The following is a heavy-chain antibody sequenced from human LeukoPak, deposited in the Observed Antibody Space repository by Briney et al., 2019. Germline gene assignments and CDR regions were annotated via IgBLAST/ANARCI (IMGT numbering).Heavy chain of an antibody. CDR3: AKQDVLLWFGEPRGAFDI. J-gene: IGHJ3*02. CDR1: GLTFSSYA. V-gene: IGHV3-23*01. D-gene: IGHD3-10*01. Sequence: GGSLRLSCAASGLTFSSYAMSWVRQAPGKGLEWVSAISGSGGSTYYADSVKGRFTISRDNSKNTLYLQMNSLRAEDTAVYYCAKQDVLLWFGEPRGAFDIWGQGTMVTVSS. CDR2: ISGSGGST.